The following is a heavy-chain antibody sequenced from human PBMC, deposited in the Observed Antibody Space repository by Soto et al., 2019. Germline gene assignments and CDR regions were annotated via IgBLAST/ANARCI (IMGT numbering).Heavy chain of an antibody. CDR2: IFSSGST. CDR3: AREGSYSAYNFAHGIQLWSFDF. Sequence: SETLSLTCTVSGGSINTFYWSWVRQPAGKGLEWIGRIFSSGSTSFNPSLESRVAMSVDTSKDHFSLNLSSVTAADMAVYYCAREGSYSAYNFAHGIQLWSFDFWGQGALVTVSS. V-gene: IGHV4-4*07. D-gene: IGHD5-12*01. CDR1: GGSINTFY. J-gene: IGHJ4*02.